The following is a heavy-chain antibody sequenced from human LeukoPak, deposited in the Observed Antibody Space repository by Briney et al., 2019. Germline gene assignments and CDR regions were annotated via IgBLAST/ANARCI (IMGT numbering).Heavy chain of an antibody. Sequence: GGSLRLSCAASGLTFSSYSMNWVRQAPGKGLEWVSYISSSSTTRYYADSVKGRFTISRDNAKNSLYLQMNSLRAEDTAVYYCAGHSGSYFDGTFDYWGQGTLVTVSS. D-gene: IGHD1-26*01. V-gene: IGHV3-48*04. CDR2: ISSSSTTR. J-gene: IGHJ4*02. CDR3: AGHSGSYFDGTFDY. CDR1: GLTFSSYS.